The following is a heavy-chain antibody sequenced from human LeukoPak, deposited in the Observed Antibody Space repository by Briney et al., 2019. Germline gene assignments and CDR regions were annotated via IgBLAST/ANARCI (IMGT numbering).Heavy chain of an antibody. CDR2: INPNSGGT. CDR3: ARDRRKAAGTPLDY. Sequence: GASVRVSCTASVYTFTRYFMHSVPQAPGQGLEWMGWINPNSGGTNYAQKFQGRVTMTRDTSISTAYMELSRLRSDDTAVYYCARDRRKAAGTPLDYWGQGTLVTVSS. V-gene: IGHV1-2*02. CDR1: VYTFTRYF. D-gene: IGHD6-13*01. J-gene: IGHJ4*02.